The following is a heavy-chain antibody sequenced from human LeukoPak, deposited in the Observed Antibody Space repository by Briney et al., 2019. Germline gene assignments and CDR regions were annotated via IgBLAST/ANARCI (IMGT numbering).Heavy chain of an antibody. J-gene: IGHJ3*02. D-gene: IGHD3-10*01. CDR2: INHSGST. CDR1: GGSFSGYY. CDR3: ARGSGWFGELYFPGAFDI. Sequence: PSETLSLTCAVYGGSFSGYYWSWTRQPPGKGLEWIGEINHSGSTNYYPSLKSGVTIFADTTKNKSSLKLITVTAADTTVYYCARGSGWFGELYFPGAFDIWGQGTMVTVSS. V-gene: IGHV4-34*01.